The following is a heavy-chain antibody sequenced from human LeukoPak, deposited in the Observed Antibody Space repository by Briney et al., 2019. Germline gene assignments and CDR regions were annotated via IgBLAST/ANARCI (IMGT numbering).Heavy chain of an antibody. CDR2: MNPNSGGT. CDR3: ARPRTSGWFHDFYDI. V-gene: IGHV1-2*02. D-gene: IGHD6-19*01. Sequence: ASVKVSCKASGYTITGHYMHWVRQAPGQGPEWMGWMNPNSGGTKYAQKFQGRVTMTRDTSINTAYMELSGLRFDDTAVYYCARPRTSGWFHDFYDIWGQGTMAT. CDR1: GYTITGHY. J-gene: IGHJ3*02.